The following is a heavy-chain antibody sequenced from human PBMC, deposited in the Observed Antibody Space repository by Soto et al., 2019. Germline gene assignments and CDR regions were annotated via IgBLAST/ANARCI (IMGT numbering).Heavy chain of an antibody. D-gene: IGHD5-18*01. CDR3: ARDSSKYTYGSFYFDY. CDR2: ISYSSATI. Sequence: GGSLRLSCAASGFTLSNYGINWVRQAPGRGLEWISFISYSSATIHYADSVRGRFTISRDNANNSLYLEMSSLRDEDTAVYFCARDSSKYTYGSFYFDYWGQGTLVTVSS. J-gene: IGHJ4*02. V-gene: IGHV3-48*02. CDR1: GFTLSNYG.